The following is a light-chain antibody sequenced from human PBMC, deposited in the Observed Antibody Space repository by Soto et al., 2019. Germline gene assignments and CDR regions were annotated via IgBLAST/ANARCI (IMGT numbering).Light chain of an antibody. CDR2: GTS. CDR1: QNISRS. V-gene: IGKV3-15*01. J-gene: IGKJ1*01. CDR3: HQSKGWPRT. Sequence: EIVMTQSPVTLSVSPGERATLSCRASQNISRSLAWYQQKPGQGPSLLIYGTSTRAGGVPARFSGGGSGTEFTLTSTSLQSEDFAVYYCHQSKGWPRTFGQGTKVEI.